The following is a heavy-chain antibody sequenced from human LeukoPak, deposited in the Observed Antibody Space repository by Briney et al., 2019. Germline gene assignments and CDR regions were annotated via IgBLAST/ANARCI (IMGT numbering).Heavy chain of an antibody. Sequence: SETLSLTCAVYGGSFSGYYWSWIRQPPGKGLEWIGEINHSGSTNYNPSLKSRVTISVDTSKNQFSLKLSSVTAADTAVYYCARYNDYVLDYWGQGTLVTVSS. D-gene: IGHD3-16*01. CDR3: ARYNDYVLDY. CDR2: INHSGST. CDR1: GGSFSGYY. V-gene: IGHV4-34*01. J-gene: IGHJ4*02.